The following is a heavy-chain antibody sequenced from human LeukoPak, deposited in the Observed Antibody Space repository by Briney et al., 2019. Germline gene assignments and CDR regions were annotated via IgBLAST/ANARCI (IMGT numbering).Heavy chain of an antibody. CDR3: ARGDYYDSSGPN. V-gene: IGHV3-21*01. D-gene: IGHD3-22*01. CDR1: GFTFSTYS. Sequence: PGGSLRLSCAASGFTFSTYSRNWVRQAPGKGLEWVSGISSSGTYIYYADSVKGRFTISRDNAKNSLYLQMNSLRVEDTAVYYCARGDYYDSSGPNWGQGTLVTVSS. J-gene: IGHJ4*02. CDR2: ISSSGTYI.